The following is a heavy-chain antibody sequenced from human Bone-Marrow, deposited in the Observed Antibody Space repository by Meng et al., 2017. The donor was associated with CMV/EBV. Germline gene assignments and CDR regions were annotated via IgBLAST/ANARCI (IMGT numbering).Heavy chain of an antibody. CDR2: INPSGGST. D-gene: IGHD1-1*01. CDR3: ARGSPNWNDNYYYYYGIDV. Sequence: ASVKVSCKASGYTFTSYYMHWVRQAPGQGLEWMGIINPSGGSTNYAQKFQGRVTITADKSTSTAYMELSSLRSEDTAVYYCARGSPNWNDNYYYYYGIDVWGQGTTVAASS. CDR1: GYTFTSYY. V-gene: IGHV1-46*01. J-gene: IGHJ6*02.